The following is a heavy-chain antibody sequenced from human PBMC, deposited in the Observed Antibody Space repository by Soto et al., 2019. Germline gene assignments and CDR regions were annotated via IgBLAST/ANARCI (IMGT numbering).Heavy chain of an antibody. CDR3: ARSSGSYRHLDY. CDR1: GFTFSDHY. J-gene: IGHJ4*02. Sequence: EVQLVESGGGLVQPGGSLRLSCAASGFTFSDHYMDWVRQDPGKGLEWVGRSRNKRNSYTTEYAASVKGRFIISRDESKNSLYLQMNSLKIEDTAVYYCARSSGSYRHLDYRGQGTLVTVSS. D-gene: IGHD1-26*01. CDR2: SRNKRNSYTT. V-gene: IGHV3-72*01.